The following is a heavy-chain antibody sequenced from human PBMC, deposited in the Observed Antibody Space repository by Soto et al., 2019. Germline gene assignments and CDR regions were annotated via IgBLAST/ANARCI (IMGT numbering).Heavy chain of an antibody. D-gene: IGHD6-13*01. V-gene: IGHV4-61*01. CDR1: GGSISSCSYY. CDR3: ASQGDIAAAGEDGMDV. CDR2: IYYSGST. Sequence: PSETLSLTCTVSGGSISSCSYYWSWIRQPPGKGLEWIGYIYYSGSTNYNPSLKSRVTISVDTSKTQFSLKLSSVTAADTAVYYCASQGDIAAAGEDGMDVWGQGTTVTVSS. J-gene: IGHJ6*02.